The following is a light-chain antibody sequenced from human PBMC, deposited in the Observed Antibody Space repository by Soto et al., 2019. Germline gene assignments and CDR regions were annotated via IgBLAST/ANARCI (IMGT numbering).Light chain of an antibody. CDR1: SSNIGAGYD. CDR2: GNS. CDR3: QSYDSSLSGWV. Sequence: QSVLTQPPSVSGAPGQRVTISCTGSSSNIGAGYDVHWYQQLPGTAPKLLIYGNSNRPSGVPDRFSGSKSGTSASLAITGLQAEDEADYYCQSYDSSLSGWVFGGGTQGHRP. V-gene: IGLV1-40*01. J-gene: IGLJ3*02.